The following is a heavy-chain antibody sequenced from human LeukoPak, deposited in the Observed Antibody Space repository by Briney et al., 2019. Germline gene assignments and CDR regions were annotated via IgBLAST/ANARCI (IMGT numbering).Heavy chain of an antibody. CDR3: ARGRSGTYRRYYYFYYYMGV. CDR2: IKQDGNEK. CDR1: GFTFSSYW. J-gene: IGHJ6*03. Sequence: GGSLRRACAASGFTFSSYWMTWVRQAPRKGLEWVANIKQDGNEKYYVDSVKGRFTISRDNAKNSLYLQMNSLRAEDTAVYYCARGRSGTYRRYYYFYYYMGVWGKGTTVTVSS. D-gene: IGHD1-26*01. V-gene: IGHV3-7*01.